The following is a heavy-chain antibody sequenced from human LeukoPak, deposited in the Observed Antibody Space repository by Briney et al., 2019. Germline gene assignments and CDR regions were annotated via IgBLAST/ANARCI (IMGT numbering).Heavy chain of an antibody. D-gene: IGHD5-24*01. CDR1: GGSISSSSYY. Sequence: SETLSLTCTVSGGSISSSSYYWGWIRQPPGKGLEWIGSIYYSGSTYYNPSLKSRVTISVDTSKNQFSLKLTSVTAADTAVYYCVRGRDGYSSWGQGTLVTVSS. V-gene: IGHV4-39*07. CDR3: VRGRDGYSS. CDR2: IYYSGST. J-gene: IGHJ5*02.